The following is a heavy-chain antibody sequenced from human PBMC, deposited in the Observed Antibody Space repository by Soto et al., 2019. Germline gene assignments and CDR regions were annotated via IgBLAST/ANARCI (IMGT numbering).Heavy chain of an antibody. J-gene: IGHJ4*02. CDR2: IYYSGST. D-gene: IGHD6-13*01. V-gene: IGHV4-59*01. CDR3: ARDTPGPDSSSWYFDY. CDR1: GGSISSYY. Sequence: SETLSLTCTVSGGSISSYYWSWIRQPPGKGLEWIGYIYYSGSTNYNPSLKSRVTISVDTSKNQFSLKLSSVTAADTAVYYCARDTPGPDSSSWYFDYWGQGTLVTVSS.